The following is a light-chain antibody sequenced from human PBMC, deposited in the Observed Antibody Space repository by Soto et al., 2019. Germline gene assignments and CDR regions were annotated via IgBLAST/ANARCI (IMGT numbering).Light chain of an antibody. J-gene: IGKJ4*01. Sequence: EILLTHSPFTLSLSPGERFNISCRASQRVSGSNVGWYQQKPGQAPSLLIYGASKRTTGVPDRFSGSGSGKEFTLTISRLEPEDFEVYYCHYYGRSKLHFGGGNKVDIK. V-gene: IGKV3-20*01. CDR1: QRVSGSN. CDR2: GAS. CDR3: HYYGRSKLH.